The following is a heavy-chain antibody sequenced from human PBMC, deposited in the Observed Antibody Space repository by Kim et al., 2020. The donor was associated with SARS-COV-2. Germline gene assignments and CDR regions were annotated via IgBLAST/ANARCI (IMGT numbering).Heavy chain of an antibody. V-gene: IGHV3-15*01. CDR3: TTGRTSMVNY. CDR2: T. Sequence: TDYAAPVKGRFTISRDDSKNTLYLQMNSLKTEDTAVYYCTTGRTSMVNYWGQGTLVTVSS. J-gene: IGHJ4*02. D-gene: IGHD5-18*01.